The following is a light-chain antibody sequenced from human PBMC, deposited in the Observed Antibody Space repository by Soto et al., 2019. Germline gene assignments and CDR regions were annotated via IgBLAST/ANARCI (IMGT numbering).Light chain of an antibody. CDR1: SSSIGNYY. J-gene: IGLJ2*01. Sequence: QSVLTQPPSVSAAPGQMVTVFCSGSSSSIGNYYVSWYQQLPGTAPKLIIYDNNKRPSGIPDRFSGSKSGSSATLGITGLQNGDEADYYCGTWDVGLSAVVFGGGTKLTVL. CDR3: GTWDVGLSAVV. V-gene: IGLV1-51*01. CDR2: DNN.